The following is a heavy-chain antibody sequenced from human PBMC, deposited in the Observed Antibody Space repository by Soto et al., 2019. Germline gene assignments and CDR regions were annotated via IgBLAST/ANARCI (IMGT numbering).Heavy chain of an antibody. CDR1: GFTVSSNF. Sequence: EVQLVESGGGLVQPGGSLRLSCAASGFTVSSNFMNWVRQASGKGLEWVSVIYSGGNTYYADSVKGRFTISRHNSKNTLYLQINSLRVEDSAVYYCARDNDYGSGSLDYWGQGTLVIVSS. J-gene: IGHJ4*02. D-gene: IGHD3-10*01. CDR3: ARDNDYGSGSLDY. CDR2: IYSGGNT. V-gene: IGHV3-53*04.